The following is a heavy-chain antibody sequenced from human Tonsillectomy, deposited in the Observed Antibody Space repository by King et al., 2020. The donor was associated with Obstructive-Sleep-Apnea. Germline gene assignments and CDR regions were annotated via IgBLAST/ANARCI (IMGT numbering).Heavy chain of an antibody. CDR1: GGSISSYY. V-gene: IGHV4-59*08. Sequence: PLQESGPGLVKPSETLSLTCTVSGGSISSYYWSWIRQPPGKGLEWIGYIYYSGSTNYNPSLKSRVTISVDTSKNQFSLKLSSVTAAATAVYYCARRKGSGWLDAFDIWGQGTMVTVSS. J-gene: IGHJ3*02. CDR3: ARRKGSGWLDAFDI. D-gene: IGHD6-19*01. CDR2: IYYSGST.